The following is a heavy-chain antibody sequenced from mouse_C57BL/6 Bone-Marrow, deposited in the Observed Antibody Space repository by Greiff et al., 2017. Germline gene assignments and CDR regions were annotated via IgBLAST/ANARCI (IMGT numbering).Heavy chain of an antibody. CDR1: GFTITDDY. Sequence: VQLQQSGAELVRPGASVKLSCTASGFTITDDYMHWVKQRPEQGLEWIGWIDPESGGTEYASKFKGKATITADTPSNTAYLQLSSLTAEDTAVYCGTTTVGYFDYWGQGTTLTVSS. CDR3: TTTVGYFDY. V-gene: IGHV14-4*01. D-gene: IGHD1-1*01. J-gene: IGHJ2*01. CDR2: IDPESGGT.